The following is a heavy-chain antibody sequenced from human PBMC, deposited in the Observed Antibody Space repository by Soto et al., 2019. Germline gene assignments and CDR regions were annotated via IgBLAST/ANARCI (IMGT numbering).Heavy chain of an antibody. D-gene: IGHD2-2*01. CDR1: GGTFSRYT. CDR2: VVPKIGSI. V-gene: IGHV1-69*08. CDR3: ARAVQATSKKSYYFDY. J-gene: IGHJ4*02. Sequence: SVKVSCKAPGGTFSRYTINWVRRAPGQGLEWMGRVVPKIGSINFIRKFQGRLTLTADNSKNTLYLQMNSLRAEDTAVYYCARAVQATSKKSYYFDYWGQGTLVTV.